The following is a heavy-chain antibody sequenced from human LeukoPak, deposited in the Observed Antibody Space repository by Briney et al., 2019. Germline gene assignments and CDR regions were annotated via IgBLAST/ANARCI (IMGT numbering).Heavy chain of an antibody. D-gene: IGHD1-26*01. CDR2: IKQDGSEK. CDR3: ARDEPNLYSGSLG. J-gene: IGHJ4*02. Sequence: GGSLRLSCAASGFTFSSYWMSWVRQAPGKGLEWGANIKQDGSEKYYVDSVKGRFTISRDNAKNSLYLQMNSLRAEDTAVYYCARDEPNLYSGSLGWGQGTLVTVSS. V-gene: IGHV3-7*04. CDR1: GFTFSSYW.